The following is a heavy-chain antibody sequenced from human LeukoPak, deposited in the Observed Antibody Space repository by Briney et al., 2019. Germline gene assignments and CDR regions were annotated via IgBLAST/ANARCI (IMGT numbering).Heavy chain of an antibody. Sequence: GGSLRLSCAASGFTFSSYGMHWVRQAPGKGLEWVAFIRYDGSNKYYADSVKGRFTISRDNSKNTLYLQMNSLKAEDTAVYYCAKGYYDSSGPPLGFDPWGQGTLVTVSS. J-gene: IGHJ5*02. CDR1: GFTFSSYG. D-gene: IGHD3-22*01. V-gene: IGHV3-30*02. CDR2: IRYDGSNK. CDR3: AKGYYDSSGPPLGFDP.